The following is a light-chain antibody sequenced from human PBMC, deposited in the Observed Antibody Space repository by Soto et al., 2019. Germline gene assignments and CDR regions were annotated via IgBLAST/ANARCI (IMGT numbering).Light chain of an antibody. J-gene: IGKJ4*01. Sequence: IVLTQSPGTLSVSPGDRATRSCRAGQRVSARYLAWYQQKPGQAPRLLIYGASSRATGIPDRFSGSGSGTDFTLTISRLEPEDFAVYHCQQYGSSPPLSFGGGTKVDIK. CDR1: QRVSARY. CDR2: GAS. CDR3: QQYGSSPPLS. V-gene: IGKV3-20*01.